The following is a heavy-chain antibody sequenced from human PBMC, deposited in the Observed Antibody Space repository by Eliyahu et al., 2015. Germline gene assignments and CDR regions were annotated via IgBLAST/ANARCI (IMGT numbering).Heavy chain of an antibody. CDR1: GFSLSNARMG. CDR2: IFSXDEK. CDR3: ARIRGGVEMATAGEYYFDY. J-gene: IGHJ4*02. D-gene: IGHD5-24*01. Sequence: QVTLKESGPVLVKPTETLTLNCTVSGFSLSNARMGVSWIRQPPGKALXWLAHIFSXDEKSYSTSLKSRLTISKDTSKSQVVLTMTNMDPVDTATYYCARIRGGVEMATAGEYYFDYWGQGTLVTVSS. V-gene: IGHV2-26*01.